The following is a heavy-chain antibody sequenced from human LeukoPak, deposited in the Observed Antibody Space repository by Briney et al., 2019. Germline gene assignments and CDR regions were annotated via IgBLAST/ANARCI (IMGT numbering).Heavy chain of an antibody. CDR2: MNPNSGNT. J-gene: IGHJ4*02. D-gene: IGHD3-22*01. CDR3: AREVDDSSGYQFDY. Sequence: SVKVSCKASGYTFTSYDINWVRQATGQGLEWMGWMNPNSGNTGYAQKFQGRVTMTRNTSISTAYMELSSLRSEDTAVYYCAREVDDSSGYQFDYWGQGTLVTVSS. V-gene: IGHV1-8*01. CDR1: GYTFTSYD.